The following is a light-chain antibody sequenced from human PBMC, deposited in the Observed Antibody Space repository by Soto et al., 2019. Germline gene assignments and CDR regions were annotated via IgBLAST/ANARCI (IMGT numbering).Light chain of an antibody. Sequence: DIQMTQSPSTLSASVGDRVTITCRASQSISGWLAWYQQKPGKAPKLLIYKASSLESGVPSRFSGRGSGTEFTLTISSRQPDDFATFYCQQYNNYGSWTFGQGTKVEIK. CDR2: KAS. CDR1: QSISGW. CDR3: QQYNNYGSWT. J-gene: IGKJ1*01. V-gene: IGKV1-5*03.